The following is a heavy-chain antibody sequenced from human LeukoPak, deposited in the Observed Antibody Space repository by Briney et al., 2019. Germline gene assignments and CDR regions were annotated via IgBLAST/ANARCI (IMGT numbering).Heavy chain of an antibody. V-gene: IGHV4-34*01. Sequence: SETLSLTCAVHGGSFSHYYWSWIRQPPGKGLERVGEINDSGTINYYPSLLSRVTVSMDTSKNHFSLRLTSVTATDTAVYYCARRWNYGRNYYIDVWGNGATVSVSS. J-gene: IGHJ6*03. CDR1: GGSFSHYY. CDR3: ARRWNYGRNYYIDV. CDR2: INDSGTI. D-gene: IGHD1-7*01.